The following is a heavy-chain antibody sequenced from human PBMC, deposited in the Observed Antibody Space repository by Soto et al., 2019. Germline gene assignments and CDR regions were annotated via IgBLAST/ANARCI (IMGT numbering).Heavy chain of an antibody. D-gene: IGHD5-18*01. CDR1: GGSISSYY. Sequence: PSETLSLTCTVSGGSISSYYWSWSRQPPWKGLEWIGYIYYSGSTNYNPSLKSRVTISVDTSKKQFSLKLSSVTAADTAVYYCAKVGFPCGYGYLFYYWGQGTLVTVSS. V-gene: IGHV4-59*01. J-gene: IGHJ4*02. CDR2: IYYSGST. CDR3: AKVGFPCGYGYLFYY.